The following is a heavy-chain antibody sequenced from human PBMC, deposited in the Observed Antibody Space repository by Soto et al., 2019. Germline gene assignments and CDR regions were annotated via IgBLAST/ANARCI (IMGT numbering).Heavy chain of an antibody. CDR3: ARDGYDSSGYPTPSYGMDV. Sequence: ASVKVSCTASGYTFTSYYMHWVRQAPGQGLEWMGIINPSGGSTSYAQKFQGRVTMTRDTSTGTVYMELSSLRSEDTAVYYCARDGYDSSGYPTPSYGMDVWGQGTTVTVSS. CDR2: INPSGGST. D-gene: IGHD3-22*01. J-gene: IGHJ6*02. CDR1: GYTFTSYY. V-gene: IGHV1-46*01.